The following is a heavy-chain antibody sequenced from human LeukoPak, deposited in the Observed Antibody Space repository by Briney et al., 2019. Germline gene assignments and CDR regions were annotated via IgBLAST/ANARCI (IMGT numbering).Heavy chain of an antibody. CDR1: GFTFSSYA. CDR3: ARHTVTTFSDWFDP. Sequence: GGSLRLSCAVSGFTSGFTFSSYAMHWVRQAPGKGLEWVSSISSSSSYIYYADSVRGRFTISRDNAKNSLYLQMNSLRAEDTAVYYCARHTVTTFSDWFDPWGQGTLVTVSS. D-gene: IGHD4-17*01. CDR2: ISSSSSYI. J-gene: IGHJ5*02. V-gene: IGHV3-21*01.